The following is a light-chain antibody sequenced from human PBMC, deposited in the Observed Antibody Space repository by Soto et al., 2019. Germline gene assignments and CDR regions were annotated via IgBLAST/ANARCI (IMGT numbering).Light chain of an antibody. CDR3: QQYDDSMT. CDR1: QSISSNY. Sequence: EIVMTQPPGTLSLSPGERATLSCRASQSISSNYLAWYQQKPGQAPRLLIYGASTRATGIPDRFSGSGSGTDFTLTISRLEPEDFAVYHCQQYDDSMTFGQGTKVDIK. CDR2: GAS. J-gene: IGKJ1*01. V-gene: IGKV3-20*01.